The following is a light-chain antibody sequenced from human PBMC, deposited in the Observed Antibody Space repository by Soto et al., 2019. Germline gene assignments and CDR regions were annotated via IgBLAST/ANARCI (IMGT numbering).Light chain of an antibody. CDR2: DAS. CDR1: QSISGW. V-gene: IGKV1-5*01. Sequence: DIQITQAPSTLSASVGDRVTITCRASQSISGWLAWYQQKPGKAPKLLIYDASELDSGVPSRFSGSGSGTEFRLTISSLQPDDFATYYCQQYETSSRTFGLGTKVDIK. CDR3: QQYETSSRT. J-gene: IGKJ1*01.